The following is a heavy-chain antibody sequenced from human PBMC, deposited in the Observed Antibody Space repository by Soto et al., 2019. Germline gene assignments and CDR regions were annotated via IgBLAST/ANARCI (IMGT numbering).Heavy chain of an antibody. D-gene: IGHD3-10*01. CDR3: VGGQYYFDY. Sequence: QVQLVESGGGVVQPGRSLRLSCAASGFPFTSYGMHWVREGPDKGLEWVAIISYDGSDKYYADSVKGRFTISRDNYKNTLDLQMNSLRPEDTALYYCVGGQYYFDYRGQGTLIIVSS. CDR2: ISYDGSDK. J-gene: IGHJ4*02. V-gene: IGHV3-30*03. CDR1: GFPFTSYG.